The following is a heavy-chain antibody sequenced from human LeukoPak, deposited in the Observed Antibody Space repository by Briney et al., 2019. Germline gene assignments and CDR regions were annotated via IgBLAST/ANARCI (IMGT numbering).Heavy chain of an antibody. Sequence: PSETLSLTCTVSGGSISSYYWSWIRQPPGKGLEWIGYIYYSGSTNYNPSLKSRVTISVDTSKNQFSLKLSSVTAADTAVYYCARGVVPAATYYYYYYMDVWGKGTTVTVSS. CDR3: ARGVVPAATYYYYYYMDV. V-gene: IGHV4-59*01. CDR1: GGSISSYY. CDR2: IYYSGST. D-gene: IGHD2-2*01. J-gene: IGHJ6*03.